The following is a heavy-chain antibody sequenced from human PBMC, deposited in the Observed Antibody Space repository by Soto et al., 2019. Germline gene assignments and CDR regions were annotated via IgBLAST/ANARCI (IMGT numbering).Heavy chain of an antibody. J-gene: IGHJ6*02. CDR3: SSRRDLMITFGGDSDTEMDV. Sequence: QLQLQESGPGLVKPSEALSLTCTVSGGSIRGSNYFWGWVRKAPGKGLEWIASIYHSGRSYYNPSLKSRVTISVDTSKNQVSLKLSSVTAADTAVYYWSSRRDLMITFGGDSDTEMDVWGQGTTVTVSS. CDR2: IYHSGRS. CDR1: GGSIRGSNYF. D-gene: IGHD3-16*01. V-gene: IGHV4-39*01.